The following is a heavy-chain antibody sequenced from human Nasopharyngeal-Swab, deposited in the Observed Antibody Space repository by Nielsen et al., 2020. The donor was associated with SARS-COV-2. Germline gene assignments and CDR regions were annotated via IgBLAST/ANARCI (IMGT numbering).Heavy chain of an antibody. CDR2: INHSGST. Sequence: SETLSLTCAVYGGPFSGYYWTWIRQPPGKGLEWIGEINHSGSTNYNPSLKSRVTISVNTSKNQFSLKLSSVTAADTAVYYCARGPPHCSSTSCYRLGAFDIWGQGTMVTVSS. CDR1: GGPFSGYY. CDR3: ARGPPHCSSTSCYRLGAFDI. V-gene: IGHV4-34*01. D-gene: IGHD2-2*01. J-gene: IGHJ3*02.